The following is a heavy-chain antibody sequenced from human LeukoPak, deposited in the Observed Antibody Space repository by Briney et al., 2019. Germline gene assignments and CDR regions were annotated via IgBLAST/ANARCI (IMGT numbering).Heavy chain of an antibody. Sequence: GGPLRLSCAASGFTFSSYGMHWVRQAPGKGLEWVAFIRYDGSNKYYANSVKGRFTISRDNSKSTLYLQMNSLRAEDTAVYYCAKRRGLELLYYYYMDVWGKGTTVTVSS. D-gene: IGHD1-7*01. J-gene: IGHJ6*03. CDR2: IRYDGSNK. V-gene: IGHV3-30*02. CDR1: GFTFSSYG. CDR3: AKRRGLELLYYYYMDV.